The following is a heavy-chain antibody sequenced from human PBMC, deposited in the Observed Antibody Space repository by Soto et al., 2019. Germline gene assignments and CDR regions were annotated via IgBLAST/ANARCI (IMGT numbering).Heavy chain of an antibody. Sequence: GASVKVSCKASGGNFRSESINWVRQAPGQGLEWMGGIISFFATSDYAQKFQGRLTITADGSTTTAYMELSSLRSQDTAVYYCARGWAADFWSGYYTGYYYYGIDVRAQGTTVTVSS. J-gene: IGHJ6*02. CDR3: ARGWAADFWSGYYTGYYYYGIDV. CDR1: GGNFRSES. V-gene: IGHV1-69*13. CDR2: IISFFATS. D-gene: IGHD3-3*01.